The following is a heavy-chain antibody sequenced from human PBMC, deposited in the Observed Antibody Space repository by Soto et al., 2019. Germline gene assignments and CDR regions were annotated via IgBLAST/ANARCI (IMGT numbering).Heavy chain of an antibody. CDR3: ARVGYYDSRAPLDWYFDL. V-gene: IGHV1-69*06. CDR1: GGTFSSYA. J-gene: IGHJ2*01. CDR2: IIPIFGTA. Sequence: QVQLVQSGAEVKKPGSSVKVSCKASGGTFSSYAISWVRQAPGQGLEWMGGIIPIFGTANYAQKFQGRVTITADKSTSTAYMELSSLRYEDTAVYYCARVGYYDSRAPLDWYFDLWGRGTLVTVSS. D-gene: IGHD3-22*01.